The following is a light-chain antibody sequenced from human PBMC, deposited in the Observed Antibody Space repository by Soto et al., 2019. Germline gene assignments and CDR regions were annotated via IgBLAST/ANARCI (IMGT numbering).Light chain of an antibody. CDR3: HQYYSVPLT. Sequence: DIVMTQSPDSLAVSLGERATINCKSSQSLLYNSNNKNYLAWYQQEPGQPPKLLIYWASTRESGVPDRCSGSGSGTDFTLNISNLQAEDVAVYYCHQYYSVPLTFGGGTKVEIK. CDR1: QSLLYNSNNKNY. J-gene: IGKJ4*01. CDR2: WAS. V-gene: IGKV4-1*01.